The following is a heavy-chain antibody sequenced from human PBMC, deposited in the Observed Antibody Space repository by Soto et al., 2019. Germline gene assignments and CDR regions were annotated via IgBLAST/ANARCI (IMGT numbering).Heavy chain of an antibody. CDR3: ARESLDYGGSPGAFDI. CDR1: GFTFSSYA. D-gene: IGHD4-17*01. V-gene: IGHV3-30*04. CDR2: ISYDGSNK. J-gene: IGHJ3*02. Sequence: GGSLRLSCAASGFTFSSYAMHWVRQAPGKGLEWVAVISYDGSNKYYADSVKGRFTISRDNSKNTLYLQMNSLRAEDTAVYYCARESLDYGGSPGAFDIWGQGTMVTVSS.